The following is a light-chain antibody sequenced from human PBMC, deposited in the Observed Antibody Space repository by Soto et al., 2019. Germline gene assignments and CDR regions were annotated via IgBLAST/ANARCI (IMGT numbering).Light chain of an antibody. CDR1: QSISAE. Sequence: EIVMTQSPATLSVSPGERATPPVRASQSISAELAWYQQRPGQPPGLLIYGASTRATGVPARFTGSGSGSEFTLTISGLQSEDFAVYYCQQGHNWPLTFGQGTRLE. J-gene: IGKJ2*01. CDR2: GAS. V-gene: IGKV3-15*01. CDR3: QQGHNWPLT.